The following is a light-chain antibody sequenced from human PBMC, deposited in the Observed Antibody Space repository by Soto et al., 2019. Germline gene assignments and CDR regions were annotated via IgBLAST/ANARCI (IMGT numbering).Light chain of an antibody. J-gene: IGKJ5*01. CDR3: QQRHSWPIT. CDR2: DAS. V-gene: IGKV3-11*01. Sequence: PGTKAPLSLRASESVDFHLAWYQQKPGQAPRLLIYDASVRATGTPDRFSGSGSGTDFTLTISSLEPEDSAVYYCQQRHSWPITFGQGTRMET. CDR1: ESVDFH.